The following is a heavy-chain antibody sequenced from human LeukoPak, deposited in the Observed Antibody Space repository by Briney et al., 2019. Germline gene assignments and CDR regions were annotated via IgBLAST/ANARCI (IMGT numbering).Heavy chain of an antibody. CDR3: ARGRSKNFALTWGSNY. CDR2: ISAYNGKT. Sequence: ASVKVSCKASGYTFTTYEISWVRQAPGPGLEWLGWISAYNGKTNYAQNFQGRVTMTTDTSTSTAYMELRSLRSDDTAVYYCARGRSKNFALTWGSNYWGQGTLVTVSS. D-gene: IGHD3-16*01. CDR1: GYTFTTYE. J-gene: IGHJ4*02. V-gene: IGHV1-18*01.